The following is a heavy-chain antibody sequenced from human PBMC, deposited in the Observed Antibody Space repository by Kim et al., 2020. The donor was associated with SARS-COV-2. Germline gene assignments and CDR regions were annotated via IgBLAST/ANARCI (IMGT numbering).Heavy chain of an antibody. CDR1: GGSFSGYY. Sequence: SETLSLTCAVYGGSFSGYYWSWIRQPPGKGLEWIGEINHSGSTNYNPSLKSRVTISVDTPKNQFSLKLSSVTAADTAVYYCARGRGVDYSYGYPYYYYGMDVWGQGTTVTVSS. D-gene: IGHD5-18*01. CDR2: INHSGST. J-gene: IGHJ6*02. CDR3: ARGRGVDYSYGYPYYYYGMDV. V-gene: IGHV4-34*01.